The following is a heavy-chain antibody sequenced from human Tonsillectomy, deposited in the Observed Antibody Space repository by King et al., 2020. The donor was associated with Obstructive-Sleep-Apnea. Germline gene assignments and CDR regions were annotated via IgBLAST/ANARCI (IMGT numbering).Heavy chain of an antibody. V-gene: IGHV1-2*04. D-gene: IGHD5-12*01. J-gene: IGHJ4*02. CDR3: ARNSGYDYAVDY. CDR1: GYTFTGYY. CDR2: IDPDSGGT. Sequence: QLVQSGAEVKKPGASVKVSCKASGYTFTGYYMHWVRQAPGQGLEWMGWIDPDSGGTNYAQKFQGWVTMSRDTSISTTYMELSRLSSDDTAVYYCARNSGYDYAVDYWGQGTLVTVSS.